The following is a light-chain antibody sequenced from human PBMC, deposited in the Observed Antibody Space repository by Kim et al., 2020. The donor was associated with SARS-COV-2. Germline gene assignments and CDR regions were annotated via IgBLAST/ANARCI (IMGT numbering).Light chain of an antibody. CDR1: NIGSKS. CDR2: YDS. V-gene: IGLV3-21*04. CDR3: QVWDSSSDHPGV. Sequence: PGKTARITWGGNNIGSKSVHWDQQKPGQAPVLVIYYDSDRPSGIPERFSGSNSGNTATLTISRVEAGDEADYYCQVWDSSSDHPGVFGGGTQLTVL. J-gene: IGLJ2*01.